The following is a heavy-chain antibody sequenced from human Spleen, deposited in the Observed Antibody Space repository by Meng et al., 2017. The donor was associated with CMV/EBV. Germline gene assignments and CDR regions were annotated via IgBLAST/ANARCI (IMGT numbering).Heavy chain of an antibody. Sequence: GESLKISCAASGFTFSSYAMHWVRQAPGKGLEWVAVISYDGSNKYYADSVKGRFTISRDNSKNTLYLQMNSLRAEDTAVYYCAKDSLEGGAAAAGVDYWGQGTLVTVSS. CDR1: GFTFSSYA. V-gene: IGHV3-30*04. D-gene: IGHD6-25*01. CDR3: AKDSLEGGAAAAGVDY. CDR2: ISYDGSNK. J-gene: IGHJ4*02.